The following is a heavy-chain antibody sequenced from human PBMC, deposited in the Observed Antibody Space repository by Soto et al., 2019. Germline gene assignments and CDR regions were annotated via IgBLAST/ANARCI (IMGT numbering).Heavy chain of an antibody. CDR2: IIPIFGTA. V-gene: IGHV1-69*13. J-gene: IGHJ4*02. Sequence: WASVKVSCKASGGTFSSYAISWVRQAPGQGLEWMGGIIPIFGTANYAQKFQGRVTITADESTSTAYMELSSLRSEDTAVYYCARVSSYCGGDCYPVFDYWGQGTLVTVSS. CDR1: GGTFSSYA. D-gene: IGHD2-21*02. CDR3: ARVSSYCGGDCYPVFDY.